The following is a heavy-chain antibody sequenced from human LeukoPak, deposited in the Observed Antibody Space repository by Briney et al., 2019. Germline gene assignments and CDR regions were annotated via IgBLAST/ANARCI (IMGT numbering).Heavy chain of an antibody. V-gene: IGHV3-48*03. Sequence: PAGSLTLSCPASGFTFSSYEMHWVRQPPGQGLEWASYISSSDSTIYYEDSVKGRFTISRDNAKNSLYLQMNSLRAEDTAVYYCARSLPPDYGGNSAFFNHYYYYGMAVWGQGTTVTVSS. CDR2: ISSSDSTI. D-gene: IGHD4-23*01. CDR1: GFTFSSYE. J-gene: IGHJ6*02. CDR3: ARSLPPDYGGNSAFFNHYYYYGMAV.